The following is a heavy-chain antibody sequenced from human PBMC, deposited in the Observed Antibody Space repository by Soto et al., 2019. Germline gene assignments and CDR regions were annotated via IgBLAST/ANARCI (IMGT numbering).Heavy chain of an antibody. Sequence: QITLKESGPTLVKPTQTLTLTCTFSGFSLSTSGVGVGWIRQPPGKALEWLAIIYWDYEKRYSPSRKTRLTVTKDTTKNPVVLTMSNVDPVDTATYYCAHRAYFDSGKQFDYWGQGTLVSVSS. CDR2: IYWDYEK. CDR3: AHRAYFDSGKQFDY. J-gene: IGHJ4*02. D-gene: IGHD3-10*01. V-gene: IGHV2-5*02. CDR1: GFSLSTSGVG.